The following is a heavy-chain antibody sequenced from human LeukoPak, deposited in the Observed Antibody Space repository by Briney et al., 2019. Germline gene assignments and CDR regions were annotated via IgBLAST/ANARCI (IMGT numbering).Heavy chain of an antibody. V-gene: IGHV3-33*06. CDR2: IWCDGSNK. Sequence: PGGSLRLSCAASGFTFSSYGMHWVRQAPGKGLEWVAVIWCDGSNKYYADSVKGRFTISRDNSKNTLYLQMNSLRAEDTAVYYCAKDGDTGPYDYWGQGTLVTVSS. CDR1: GFTFSSYG. J-gene: IGHJ4*02. D-gene: IGHD2-8*02. CDR3: AKDGDTGPYDY.